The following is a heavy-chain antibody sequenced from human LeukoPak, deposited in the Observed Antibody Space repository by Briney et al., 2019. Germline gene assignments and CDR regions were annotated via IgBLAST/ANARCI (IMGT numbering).Heavy chain of an antibody. CDR3: ATNPRLEGWIYFDS. J-gene: IGHJ4*02. CDR2: ISGRGGRI. V-gene: IGHV3-23*01. CDR1: GFTFSSYS. D-gene: IGHD1-1*01. Sequence: PGGSLRLSCAASGFTFSSYSMSGGPQAPGKGREVGSSISGRGGRIDYADAVKSRFTISRHNSTNTPSLQMTRLPAADTAVYYCATNPRLEGWIYFDSWGQGILVTVSS.